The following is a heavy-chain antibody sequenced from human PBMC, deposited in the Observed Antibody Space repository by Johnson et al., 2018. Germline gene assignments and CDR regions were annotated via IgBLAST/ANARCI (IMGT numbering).Heavy chain of an antibody. CDR3: TTAHVEIHPRDAFDL. D-gene: IGHD3-10*02. CDR1: GFTFINAW. J-gene: IGHJ3*01. V-gene: IGHV3-15*07. CDR2: IKSRREGGPL. Sequence: VQLVQSGGGVVQPGKSLRLSCAASGFTFINAWMNWVRQAPGKGLEWVGRIKSRREGGPLDYAAPVKGRFTISRDDSKNMLFLQMKSLRTEDTALYYFTTAHVEIHPRDAFDLWGLGPMVTVSS.